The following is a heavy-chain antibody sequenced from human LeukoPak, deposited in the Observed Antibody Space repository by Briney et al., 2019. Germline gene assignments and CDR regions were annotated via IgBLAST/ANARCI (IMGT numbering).Heavy chain of an antibody. CDR1: GFILSDHY. J-gene: IGHJ3*01. CDR3: VRGFHSFDV. CDR2: STDKASGYRT. V-gene: IGHV3-72*01. Sequence: GGSLRLSCATSGFILSDHYMDWVRQVPGKGLEWIGRSTDKASGYRTVYAASVSGRFTVSRDESKNSLYLQMNNLRTEDTALYYCVRGFHSFDVWGQGTLVIVSS. D-gene: IGHD3-10*01.